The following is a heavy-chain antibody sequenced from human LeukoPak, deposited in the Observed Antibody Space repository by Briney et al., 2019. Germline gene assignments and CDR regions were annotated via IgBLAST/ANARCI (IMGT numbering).Heavy chain of an antibody. CDR1: GYSISSGYY. J-gene: IGHJ3*02. CDR2: INHIGST. Sequence: SETLSLTCTVSGYSISSGYYWGWIRQPPGKGLEWIGSINHIGSTYYNPSLRSRVTSSLARSKNQFSLTLSSVTAADTAVYYCARVTKTYYDFWSGYSAGAFDIWGQGTMVTVSS. D-gene: IGHD3-3*01. V-gene: IGHV4-38-2*02. CDR3: ARVTKTYYDFWSGYSAGAFDI.